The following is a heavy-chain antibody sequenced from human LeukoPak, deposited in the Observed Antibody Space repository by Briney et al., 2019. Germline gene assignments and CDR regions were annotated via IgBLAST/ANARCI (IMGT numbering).Heavy chain of an antibody. Sequence: ASVKVSXKASGYTFTSYDINWVRQATGQGLEWMGWMNPNSGNTGYAQKFQGRVTMTRNTSISTAYMELSSLRSEDTAVYYCARGPIWFGELNWFDPWGQGTLVTVSS. CDR2: MNPNSGNT. CDR3: ARGPIWFGELNWFDP. J-gene: IGHJ5*02. D-gene: IGHD3-10*01. CDR1: GYTFTSYD. V-gene: IGHV1-8*01.